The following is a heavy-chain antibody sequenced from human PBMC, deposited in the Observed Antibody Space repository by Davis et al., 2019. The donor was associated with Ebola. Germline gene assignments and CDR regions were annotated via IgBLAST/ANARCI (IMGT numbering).Heavy chain of an antibody. CDR1: GYSFPRYW. J-gene: IGHJ5*02. CDR2: IYPGDSDT. D-gene: IGHD3-10*02. Sequence: GESLKIPCKGSGYSFPRYWIGCVRQMPGKGLEWMGIIYPGDSDTRYSTSFQGQVTISADKSISTAYLQWSSLKASDTAMYYCARRGSTMFNWFDPWGQGTLVTVSS. V-gene: IGHV5-51*01. CDR3: ARRGSTMFNWFDP.